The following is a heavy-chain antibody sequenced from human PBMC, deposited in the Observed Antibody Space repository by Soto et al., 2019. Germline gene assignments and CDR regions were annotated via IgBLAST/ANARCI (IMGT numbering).Heavy chain of an antibody. Sequence: ASVKVSCKASGFTFTAYHMHCVRQAPGQGLEWMGWIDLNNGDTHYVQRFQGWVTMTRDTSISTAYMELGNLKSDDTAVYYCARQHGDYYRWFDPWGQGTLVTVSS. V-gene: IGHV1-2*04. J-gene: IGHJ5*02. CDR3: ARQHGDYYRWFDP. D-gene: IGHD4-17*01. CDR1: GFTFTAYH. CDR2: IDLNNGDT.